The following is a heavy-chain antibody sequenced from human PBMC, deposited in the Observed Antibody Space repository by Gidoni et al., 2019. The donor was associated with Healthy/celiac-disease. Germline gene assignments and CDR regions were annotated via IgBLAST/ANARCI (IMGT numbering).Heavy chain of an antibody. CDR3: ARELAAREYFDY. J-gene: IGHJ4*02. Sequence: QVQLVESGGGLVKPGGSLRLSCAASGFTFSDYYLSWIRQAPGKGLEWVSYISSSSSYTNSADSVKGRFTISRDTAKNSLYLQMNSLRAEATAAYSCARELAAREYFDYWGQGTLVTVSS. CDR2: ISSSSSYT. D-gene: IGHD6-6*01. V-gene: IGHV3-11*06. CDR1: GFTFSDYY.